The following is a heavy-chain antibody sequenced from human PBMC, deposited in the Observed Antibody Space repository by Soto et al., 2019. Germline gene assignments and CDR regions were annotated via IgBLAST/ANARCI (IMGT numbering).Heavy chain of an antibody. V-gene: IGHV3-23*01. D-gene: IGHD4-4*01. Sequence: EAQLWESGGGPVQPGESLRLSCAASGFSFDIYAMAWVRRAPGKGLEWVSAISSSSGATTYYADSVRGRFTISRDNSRNTLYLQRSRLRVDDTVVYYCPHMATLTTSALDVWGQGTIVSVSS. CDR1: GFSFDIYA. J-gene: IGHJ3*01. CDR2: ISSSSGATT. CDR3: PHMATLTTSALDV.